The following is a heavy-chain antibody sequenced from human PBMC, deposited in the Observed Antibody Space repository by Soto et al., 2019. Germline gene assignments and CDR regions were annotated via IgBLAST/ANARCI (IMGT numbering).Heavy chain of an antibody. CDR1: GFTFSSYA. CDR2: ISGSGGSK. CDR3: AKQSSSWGRYYYGMDV. J-gene: IGHJ6*02. V-gene: IGHV3-23*01. Sequence: GGSLRLSCAASGFTFSSYAMSWVRQAPGKGLEWVSAISGSGGSKYYADSVKGRFTISRDNSKNTLYLQMNSLRAEDTAVYYCAKQSSSWGRYYYGMDVWGQGTTVTVSS. D-gene: IGHD6-13*01.